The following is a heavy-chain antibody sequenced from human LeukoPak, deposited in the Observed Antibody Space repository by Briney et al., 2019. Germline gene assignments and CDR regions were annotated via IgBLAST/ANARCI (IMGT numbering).Heavy chain of an antibody. CDR1: GGSIRSDY. D-gene: IGHD6-13*01. CDR2: IYTSGST. V-gene: IGHV4-4*08. J-gene: IGHJ4*02. CDR3: ARDVVAAAGSWDY. Sequence: SETLSLTCTVSGGSIRSDYWSWIRQPPGKGLEWIGYIYTSGSTNYNPSLKSRVTMSVDTSKNQFSLNLSSVTAADTAVYYCARDVVAAAGSWDYWGQGTLVTVSS.